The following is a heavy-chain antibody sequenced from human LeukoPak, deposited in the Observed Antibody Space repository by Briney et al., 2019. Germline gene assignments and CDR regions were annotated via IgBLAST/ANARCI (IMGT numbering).Heavy chain of an antibody. Sequence: SQTLSLTCAISGDSVSSNSVTWNWIRQSPSRGLEGLGRTYYRSTWYNDYAVSVRGRITVNPDTSKNQFSLHLNSVTPEDTAVYYCARRLTQYDCFDPWGQGILVTVSS. CDR1: GDSVSSNSVT. J-gene: IGHJ5*02. CDR3: ARRLTQYDCFDP. D-gene: IGHD2-2*01. V-gene: IGHV6-1*01. CDR2: TYYRSTWYN.